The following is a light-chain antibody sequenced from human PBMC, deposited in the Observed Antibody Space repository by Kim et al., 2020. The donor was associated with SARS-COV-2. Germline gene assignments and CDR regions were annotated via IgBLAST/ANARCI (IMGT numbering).Light chain of an antibody. CDR3: QQDGSAPWT. J-gene: IGKJ1*01. V-gene: IGKV3-20*01. Sequence: SPGEGATLSCRASQSLTSGYLAWYQHKPGQAPRLLIYGASNRAAGIPDRFSGSGSGTDFTLAISRLEPEDCAVYYCQQDGSAPWTFGLGTKVEIK. CDR1: QSLTSGY. CDR2: GAS.